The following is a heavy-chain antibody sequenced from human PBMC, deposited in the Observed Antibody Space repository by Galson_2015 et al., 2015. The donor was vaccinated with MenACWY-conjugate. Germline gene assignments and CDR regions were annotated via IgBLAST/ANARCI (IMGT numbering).Heavy chain of an antibody. CDR2: IIPIFGTA. CDR1: GGTFSSYA. D-gene: IGHD2-21*02. J-gene: IGHJ4*02. Sequence: SVKVSCKASGGTFSSYAISWVRQAPGQGLEWMGGIIPIFGTANYAQKFQGRVTITADESTSTAYMELSSLRSEDTAVYYCAREEGPATAPGAFDYWGQGTLVTVSS. CDR3: AREEGPATAPGAFDY. V-gene: IGHV1-69*13.